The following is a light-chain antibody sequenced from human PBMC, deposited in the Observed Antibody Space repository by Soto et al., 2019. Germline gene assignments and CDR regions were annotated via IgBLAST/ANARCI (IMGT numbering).Light chain of an antibody. CDR1: QDITNY. CDR3: QQYYRYPIT. J-gene: IGKJ5*01. V-gene: IGKV1-8*01. CDR2: TAS. Sequence: AILMTQSPSSFSASTGDRVTITCRASQDITNYLAWYQQKPGEAPKLLISTASTLENGLPSSFSDSGSGTDFPLTINYLQAEDFATYYCQQYYRYPITFGQGTRLEI.